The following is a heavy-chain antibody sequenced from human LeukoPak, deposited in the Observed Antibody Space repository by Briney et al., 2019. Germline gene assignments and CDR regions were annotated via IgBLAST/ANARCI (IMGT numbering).Heavy chain of an antibody. D-gene: IGHD6-13*01. CDR2: ISYDGGNK. J-gene: IGHJ4*02. CDR3: AKSSSSWFYFDY. V-gene: IGHV3-30*18. Sequence: QPGRSLRLSCAASGFTFGSYDMHWVRQAPGKGLERVALISYDGGNKYYADSVKGRFTISRDNSKNTLYLQMDSLRVEDTAVYYCAKSSSSWFYFDYWGQGTLVTVSS. CDR1: GFTFGSYD.